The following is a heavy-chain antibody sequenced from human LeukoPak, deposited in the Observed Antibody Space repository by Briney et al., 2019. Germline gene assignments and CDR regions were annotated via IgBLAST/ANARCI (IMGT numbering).Heavy chain of an antibody. V-gene: IGHV4-38-2*02. CDR1: GYSISSGYY. D-gene: IGHD3-9*01. Sequence: SETLSLTCTVSGYSISSGYYWGWIRQPPGKGLEWIGSIYHSGSTYYNPSLKSRVTISVDTSKNQFSLRLSSVTAADTAVYYCARGRGSYDILDYWGQGTLVTVSS. CDR2: IYHSGST. CDR3: ARGRGSYDILDY. J-gene: IGHJ4*02.